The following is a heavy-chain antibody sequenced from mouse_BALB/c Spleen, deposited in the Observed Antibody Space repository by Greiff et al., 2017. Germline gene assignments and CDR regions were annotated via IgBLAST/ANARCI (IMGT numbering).Heavy chain of an antibody. J-gene: IGHJ2*01. CDR1: GFTFSSFG. D-gene: IGHD2-3*01. V-gene: IGHV5-17*02. Sequence: EVKLMESGGGLVQPGRSRKLSCAASGFTFSSFGMHWVRQAPEKGLEWVAYISSGSSTIYYADTVKGRFTISRDNPKNTLFLQMTSLRSEDTAMYYCAAGDDGYYDYWGQGTTLTVSS. CDR3: AAGDDGYYDY. CDR2: ISSGSSTI.